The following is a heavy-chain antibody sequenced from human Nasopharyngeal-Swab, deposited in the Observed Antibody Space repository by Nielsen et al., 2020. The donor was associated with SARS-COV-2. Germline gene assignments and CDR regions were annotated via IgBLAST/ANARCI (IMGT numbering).Heavy chain of an antibody. CDR2: ISSSGSTI. CDR3: ARGPQVPAGNGWYWFDP. J-gene: IGHJ5*02. V-gene: IGHV3-11*04. Sequence: GESPKIPCAASGFNFSYYYMRRNRQAPGKGLEWVSYISSSGSTIYYADSVKGRFTISRDNAKNSLYLQMNSLRAEDTAVYYCARGPQVPAGNGWYWFDPWGQGTLVAVSS. D-gene: IGHD6-19*01. CDR1: GFNFSYYY.